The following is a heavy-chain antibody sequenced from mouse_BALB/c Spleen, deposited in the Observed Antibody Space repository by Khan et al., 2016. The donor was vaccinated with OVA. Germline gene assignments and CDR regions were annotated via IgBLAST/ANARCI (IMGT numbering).Heavy chain of an antibody. J-gene: IGHJ2*01. D-gene: IGHD1-2*01. CDR2: ISYSGST. CDR3: ARTARIKY. V-gene: IGHV3-2*02. CDR1: GYSITSGYG. Sequence: VQLQESGPGLVKSSQSLSLTCTVTGYSITSGYGWNWIRQFPANKLEWMGYISYSGSTNNNQSLKSRISITLDTYKNQYFLQLNSVTTEDTATSNCARTARIKYWGQGTTLTVSS.